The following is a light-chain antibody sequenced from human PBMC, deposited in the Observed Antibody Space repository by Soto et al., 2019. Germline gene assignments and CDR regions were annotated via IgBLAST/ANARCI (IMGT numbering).Light chain of an antibody. CDR3: SSYTSKTTVRFV. V-gene: IGLV2-14*01. Sequence: QSVLAQPASVSGSPGQSITISCTGTSSDIGDSNFVSWYQHHPGKAPKLLIYDVSDRPSRISSRFSGSKSANTASLTISGLQAEDEALYYCSSYTSKTTVRFVFGTGTKVTV. CDR1: SSDIGDSNF. CDR2: DVS. J-gene: IGLJ1*01.